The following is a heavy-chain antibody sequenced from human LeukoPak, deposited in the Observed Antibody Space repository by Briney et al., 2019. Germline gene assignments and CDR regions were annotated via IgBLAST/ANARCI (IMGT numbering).Heavy chain of an antibody. CDR3: ARGGGSYAAFDI. D-gene: IGHD1-26*01. J-gene: IGHJ3*02. V-gene: IGHV4-30-2*01. CDR2: IYHSGST. CDR1: GGSISSGGYY. Sequence: PSETLSLTCTVSGGSISSGGYYWSWIRQPPGKGLEWIGYIYHSGSTYYSPSLKSRVTISVDRSKNQFSLKLSSVTAADTAVYYCARGGGSYAAFDIWGQGTMVTVSS.